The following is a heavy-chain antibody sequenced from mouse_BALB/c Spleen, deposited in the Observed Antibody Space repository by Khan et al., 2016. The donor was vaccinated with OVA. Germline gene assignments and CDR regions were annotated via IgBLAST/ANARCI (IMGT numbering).Heavy chain of an antibody. D-gene: IGHD3-3*01. J-gene: IGHJ4*01. CDR3: ARGAATTYGTDY. Sequence: QVQLQQSGAELMKPGASVKISCKATGYTFSSYWIEWVKQRPGHGLEWIGEILPGRSNNNFNEKFKGKATITADTSSNIAYMQLSSLTSEDSAVYYCARGAATTYGTDYWGQGTSVTVSS. CDR1: GYTFSSYW. V-gene: IGHV1-9*01. CDR2: ILPGRSNN.